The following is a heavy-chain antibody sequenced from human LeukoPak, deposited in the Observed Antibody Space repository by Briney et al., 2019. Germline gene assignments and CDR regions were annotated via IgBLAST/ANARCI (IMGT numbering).Heavy chain of an antibody. J-gene: IGHJ3*02. D-gene: IGHD3-3*01. CDR3: ATSHFLRFLESSLAVNAFDI. CDR1: GFHFDDYV. Sequence: GGSLRLSCGASGFHFDDYVMPWVRQAPGKGVAWVYGVRWYSGGIGYAASVKRRFTISSDNAKNSVYLQTDSRRAEDTAWYYCATSHFLRFLESSLAVNAFDIWGQGTMVTVSS. CDR2: VRWYSGGI. V-gene: IGHV3-9*01.